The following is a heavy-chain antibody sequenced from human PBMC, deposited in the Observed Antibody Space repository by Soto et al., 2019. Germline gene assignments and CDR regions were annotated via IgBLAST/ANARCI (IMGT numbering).Heavy chain of an antibody. V-gene: IGHV4-30-2*01. CDR1: GGSISSGGYS. CDR2: IYHSGST. CDR3: ARVLGIAAAGMGYFDY. J-gene: IGHJ4*02. D-gene: IGHD6-13*01. Sequence: QLQLQESGSGLVKPSQTLSLTCAVSGGSISSGGYSWSWIRQPPGKGLEWIGYIYHSGSTYYNPSLKSRVTISVDRSQNQFSLKLSSVTAADTAVYYCARVLGIAAAGMGYFDYWGQGTLVTVSS.